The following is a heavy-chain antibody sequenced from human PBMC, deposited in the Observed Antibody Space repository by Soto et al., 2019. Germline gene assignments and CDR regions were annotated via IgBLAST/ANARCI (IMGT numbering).Heavy chain of an antibody. CDR1: GFTFSIFA. CDR2: ISGGGDST. V-gene: IGHV3-23*01. J-gene: IGHJ3*02. CDR3: AKPHTVTSGLDAFDI. Sequence: EVQLLESGGGLVQPGGSRRLSCAASGFTFSIFAMSWVRQAPGKGLEWVSAISGGGDSTYYADSVKGRFTVSRDNSKNTVFLQVSSLRAEDTALYYCAKPHTVTSGLDAFDIWGQGTMVTVSS. D-gene: IGHD4-17*01.